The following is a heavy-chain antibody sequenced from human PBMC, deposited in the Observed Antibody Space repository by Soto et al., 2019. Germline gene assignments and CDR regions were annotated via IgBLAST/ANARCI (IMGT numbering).Heavy chain of an antibody. J-gene: IGHJ6*02. Sequence: SETLSLTCTVSGASVSSSTYSWGWIRQSPGQGLEWIGTIYSNENTYYNPSLLSRVTISVDTSKNEISLKLNSVTAADTAVYYCARLNGYCISTNCHGYYGMDVWGQGTTVTVS. CDR2: IYSNENT. CDR1: GASVSSSTYS. V-gene: IGHV4-39*01. CDR3: ARLNGYCISTNCHGYYGMDV. D-gene: IGHD2-2*03.